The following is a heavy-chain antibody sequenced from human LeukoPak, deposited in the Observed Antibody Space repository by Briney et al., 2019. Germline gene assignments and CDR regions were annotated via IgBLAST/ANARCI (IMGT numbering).Heavy chain of an antibody. J-gene: IGHJ4*02. D-gene: IGHD3-10*01. Sequence: SETLSLTCTVSGGSISSSSYFWGWIRQPPGKGLEWIGSIYYSGSTYYNPSLKRRVTISVDTSNNQFSLMLSSVTAADTAVYYCVRITSPGYWGQGTLVTVSS. CDR2: IYYSGST. V-gene: IGHV4-39*01. CDR3: VRITSPGY. CDR1: GGSISSSSYF.